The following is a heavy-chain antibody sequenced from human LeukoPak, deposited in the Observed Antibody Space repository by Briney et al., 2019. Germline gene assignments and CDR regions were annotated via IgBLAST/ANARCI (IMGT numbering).Heavy chain of an antibody. CDR2: SSHDEGT. D-gene: IGHD1-14*01. CDR1: GESFIDYH. J-gene: IGHJ4*02. Sequence: ASETLSLTCNIYGESFIDYHLSWIRQSPGKGLEWMGESSHDEGTNYNPSLKSRVTISVDTSKYQFSLKLTSVTAADAGVYYCARGPDHTKAGYWGPGTLVTVPS. CDR3: ARGPDHTKAGY. V-gene: IGHV4-34*01.